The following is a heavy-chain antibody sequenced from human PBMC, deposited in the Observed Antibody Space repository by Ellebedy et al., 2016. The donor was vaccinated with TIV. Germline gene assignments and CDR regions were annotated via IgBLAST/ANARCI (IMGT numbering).Heavy chain of an antibody. CDR1: GFTFSNAW. D-gene: IGHD1-26*01. V-gene: IGHV3-15*01. CDR3: IRDREWEVHFYDMDV. Sequence: GGSLRLXXAASGFTFSNAWMSWVRQAPGKGLEWVGRIKSKTDGGTTDYAAPVKGRFTISRDDSKNTQYLQMNSLKTEDTAVYYCIRDREWEVHFYDMDVWGQGTTVTVSS. J-gene: IGHJ6*02. CDR2: IKSKTDGGTT.